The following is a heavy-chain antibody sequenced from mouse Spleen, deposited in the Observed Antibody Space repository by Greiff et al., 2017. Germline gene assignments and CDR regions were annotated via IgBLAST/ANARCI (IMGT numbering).Heavy chain of an antibody. V-gene: IGHV1-18*01. CDR2: INPNNGGT. D-gene: IGHD1-1*02. J-gene: IGHJ3*01. CDR1: GYTFTDYN. Sequence: EVKLVESGPELVKPGASVKIPCKASGYTFTDYNMDWVKQSHGKSLEWIGDINPNNGGTIYNQKFKGKATLTVDKSSSTAYMELRSLTSEDTAVYYGARGGWGRGGFAYWGQGTLVTVSA. CDR3: ARGGWGRGGFAY.